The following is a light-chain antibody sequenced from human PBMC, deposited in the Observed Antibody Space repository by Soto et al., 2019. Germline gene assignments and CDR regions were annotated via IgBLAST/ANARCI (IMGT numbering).Light chain of an antibody. V-gene: IGKV3-15*01. CDR1: QNVGYD. J-gene: IGKJ2*01. Sequence: EMVMTQSPATLSVSPGEGATLSCRASQNVGYDLAWYQQKPGQAPRLLIFRTSTRVTGIPARFSGSGSGTEFTLAITSLQSEDFAVYYCQQYKTLPDYTFGQGTKLEIK. CDR3: QQYKTLPDYT. CDR2: RTS.